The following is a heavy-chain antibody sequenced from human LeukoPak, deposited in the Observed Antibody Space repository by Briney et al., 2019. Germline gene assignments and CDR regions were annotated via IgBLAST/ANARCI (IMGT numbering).Heavy chain of an antibody. CDR2: ISGSGGST. CDR3: AKGSAYYYGSGSEQDAFDI. D-gene: IGHD3-10*01. CDR1: GFTFSSYA. V-gene: IGHV3-23*01. J-gene: IGHJ3*02. Sequence: GGSLRLSCAASGFTFSSYAMSWVRQVPGKGLEWVSAISGSGGSTYYADSVKGRFTISRDNSKNTLYLQMNSLRAEDTAVYYCAKGSAYYYGSGSEQDAFDIWGQGTMVTVSS.